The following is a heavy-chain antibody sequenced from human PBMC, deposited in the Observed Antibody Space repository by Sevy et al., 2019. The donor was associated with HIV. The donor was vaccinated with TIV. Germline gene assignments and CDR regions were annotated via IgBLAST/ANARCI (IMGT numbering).Heavy chain of an antibody. CDR1: GFTFSSFS. CDR2: ISFDESDK. Sequence: GGSLRLSCAASGFTFSSFSMHWVRQAPGKGLEWVALISFDESDKYYADSVKGRFTISRDNFKNTLYLQMNSLTTEDTAVYYCARPRANYVDHYFFFAMDVWGQGTTVTVSS. CDR3: ARPRANYVDHYFFFAMDV. J-gene: IGHJ6*02. D-gene: IGHD1-7*01. V-gene: IGHV3-30*04.